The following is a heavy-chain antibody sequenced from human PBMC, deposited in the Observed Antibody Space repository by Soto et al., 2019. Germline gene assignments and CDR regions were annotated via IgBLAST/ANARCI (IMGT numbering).Heavy chain of an antibody. J-gene: IGHJ4*02. CDR2: IYHSGST. D-gene: IGHD2-2*01. V-gene: IGHV4-4*02. CDR1: GGSISSSNW. CDR3: AKDGGPVYCNSPGCSAKHFDY. Sequence: SETLSLTCAVSGGSISSSNWWSWVRQPPGKGLECIGEIYHSGSTYYNPSLKSRVTISVDTSKNQFSLKLSSVTAADTAVYYCAKDGGPVYCNSPGCSAKHFDYWGQGTLVTVSS.